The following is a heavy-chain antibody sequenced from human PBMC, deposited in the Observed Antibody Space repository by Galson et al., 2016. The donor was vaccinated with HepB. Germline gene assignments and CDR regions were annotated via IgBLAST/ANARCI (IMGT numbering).Heavy chain of an antibody. CDR2: LYRDGFT. D-gene: IGHD6-6*01. Sequence: SLRLSCAASEFTFIDYPMHWVRQAPGRGLECVSLLYRDGFTYYADPVKGRFTISRDNSKNTFYLQMNSLRADDTAVYYCARDCRQDRGSIFDYWGQGTLVTVAS. CDR3: ARDCRQDRGSIFDY. V-gene: IGHV3-66*01. J-gene: IGHJ4*02. CDR1: EFTFIDYP.